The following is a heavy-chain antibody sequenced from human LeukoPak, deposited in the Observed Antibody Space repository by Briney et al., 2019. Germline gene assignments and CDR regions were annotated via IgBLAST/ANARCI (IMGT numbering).Heavy chain of an antibody. D-gene: IGHD3-3*01. J-gene: IGHJ6*03. V-gene: IGHV3-23*01. CDR2: ISGSGGST. CDR1: GLTYSSYA. Sequence: GGSVRLSCAASGLTYSSYARSWVRQAPGKGVEWVAAISGSGGSTYYAVSVKGRFTISRDNAKNKLYLQMNSLRAEDTAVYYCARASLWSGYYYYYMDVWGKGTTVTVSS. CDR3: ARASLWSGYYYYYMDV.